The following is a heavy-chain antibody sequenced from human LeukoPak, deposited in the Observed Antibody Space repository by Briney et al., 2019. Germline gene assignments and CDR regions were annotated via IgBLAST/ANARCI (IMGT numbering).Heavy chain of an antibody. CDR2: ISSSGSTI. Sequence: PGGSLRLSCAASGFTFSSYEMNWVRQAPGKGLEWVSYISSSGSTIYYADSVKGRFTISRDNAKNSLYLQMNSLRAEDTAVYYCARTVATHGGSFGYWGQGTLVTVSS. V-gene: IGHV3-48*03. CDR1: GFTFSSYE. J-gene: IGHJ4*02. D-gene: IGHD4-17*01. CDR3: ARTVATHGGSFGY.